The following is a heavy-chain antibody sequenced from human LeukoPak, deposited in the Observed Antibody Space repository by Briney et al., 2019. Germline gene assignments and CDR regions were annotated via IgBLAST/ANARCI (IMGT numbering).Heavy chain of an antibody. CDR2: ISSSGSTI. CDR1: GFTFSSYA. Sequence: GGSLRLSCAASGFTFSSYAMNWVRQAPGKGLEWVSYISSSGSTIYYADSVKGRFTISRDNAKNSLYLQMNSLRAEDTAVYYCASPRDSRAFDIWGQGTMVTVSS. V-gene: IGHV3-48*03. CDR3: ASPRDSRAFDI. D-gene: IGHD5-24*01. J-gene: IGHJ3*02.